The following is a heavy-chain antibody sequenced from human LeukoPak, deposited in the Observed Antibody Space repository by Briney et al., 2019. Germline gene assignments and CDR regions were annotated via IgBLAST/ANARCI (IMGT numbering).Heavy chain of an antibody. V-gene: IGHV1-18*01. D-gene: IGHD2-2*01. CDR1: GYTFNSYG. CDR2: ISGYNGIT. Sequence: GASVKVSCKASGYTFNSYGISWVRQAPGQGLEWMGWISGYNGITKYAQKLQGRVTMTTDTSTSTAYMELRSLISDDTAVYYCARGQCSSTSCPGDYWGQGNLVTIAS. J-gene: IGHJ4*02. CDR3: ARGQCSSTSCPGDY.